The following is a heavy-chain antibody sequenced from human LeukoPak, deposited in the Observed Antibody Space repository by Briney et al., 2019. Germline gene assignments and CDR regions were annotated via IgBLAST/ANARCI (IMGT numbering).Heavy chain of an antibody. CDR1: GGSFTGYH. V-gene: IGHV4-34*01. Sequence: SETLSPTCAVYGGSFTGYHWNWIRQSPQRGLEWIGEINHRGHPHYNPSLESRLTISVDTSKNQFSLTLKSVTAADTAVYYCARDPTTVVTVPYYFDFWGQGTPVTVSS. CDR3: ARDPTTVVTVPYYFDF. CDR2: INHRGHP. D-gene: IGHD4-23*01. J-gene: IGHJ4*02.